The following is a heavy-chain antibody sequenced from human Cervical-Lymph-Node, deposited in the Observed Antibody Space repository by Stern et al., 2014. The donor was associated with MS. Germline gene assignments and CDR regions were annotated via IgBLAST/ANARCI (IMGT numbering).Heavy chain of an antibody. CDR1: GGTFNSYT. Sequence: QVQLVESAAEVKEPGSSVKVSCKASGGTFNSYTITWVREAPGQGLEWMGGIIPIFGIANYARRVQGRVTITADEATSTAYMELSSLRSEDTAVYYCARGGGTGGYVWGQGTLVTVSS. CDR3: ARGGGTGGYV. D-gene: IGHD5-12*01. V-gene: IGHV1-69*01. CDR2: IIPIFGIA. J-gene: IGHJ4*02.